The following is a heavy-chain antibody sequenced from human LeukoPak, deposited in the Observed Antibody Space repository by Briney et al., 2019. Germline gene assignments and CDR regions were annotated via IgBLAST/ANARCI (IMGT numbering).Heavy chain of an antibody. D-gene: IGHD6-13*01. CDR3: ARHRRTARYSSSHFDY. CDR2: INHSGST. V-gene: IGHV4-34*01. CDR1: GGSFSGYY. Sequence: SETLSLTCAVYGGSFSGYYWSWIRQPPGKGLEWIGEINHSGSTNYNPSLKSRVTISVDTSKNQFSLKLSSVTAADTAVYYCARHRRTARYSSSHFDYWGQGTLVTVSS. J-gene: IGHJ4*02.